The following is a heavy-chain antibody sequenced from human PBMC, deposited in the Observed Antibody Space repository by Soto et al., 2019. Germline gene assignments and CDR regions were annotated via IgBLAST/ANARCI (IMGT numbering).Heavy chain of an antibody. J-gene: IGHJ4*02. CDR1: GFTFSHFG. Sequence: VGSLRRSCSASGFTFSHFGMHWVRQAPGKGLESVAIIWYDGSHEYYSDSVKGRFTISRDNSKNTLSLQMNSLTAEDTALYYCARDSAAGRGLDYWGQGTLVTV. V-gene: IGHV3-33*01. CDR2: IWYDGSHE. CDR3: ARDSAAGRGLDY. D-gene: IGHD6-19*01.